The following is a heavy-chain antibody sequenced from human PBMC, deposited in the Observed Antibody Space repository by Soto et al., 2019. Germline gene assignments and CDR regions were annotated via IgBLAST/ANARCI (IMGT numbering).Heavy chain of an antibody. CDR3: AKSDKEWELSN. Sequence: GGSLRLSCAASGFTFSSYGMHWVRQAPGKGLEWVAVISYDGSNKYYADSVKGRFTISRDNSKNTLYLQMNSLRAEDTAVYYCAKSDKEWELSNWGQGTPVPVSS. CDR1: GFTFSSYG. V-gene: IGHV3-30*18. J-gene: IGHJ4*02. CDR2: ISYDGSNK. D-gene: IGHD1-26*01.